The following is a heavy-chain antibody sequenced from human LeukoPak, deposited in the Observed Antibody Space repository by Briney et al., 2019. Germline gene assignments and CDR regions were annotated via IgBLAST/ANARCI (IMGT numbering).Heavy chain of an antibody. V-gene: IGHV4-39*07. CDR3: ARKGASVGFGFDV. CDR1: GGSISSSSYY. D-gene: IGHD3-3*01. J-gene: IGHJ3*01. CDR2: IYYSGST. Sequence: SETLSLTCTVSGGSISSSSYYWGWIRQPPGKGREWIGSIYYSGSTYYNPPLKSLVTISVDTSKNQFSLKLSSVAAADTAVYYCARKGASVGFGFDVWGQGTMVTVSS.